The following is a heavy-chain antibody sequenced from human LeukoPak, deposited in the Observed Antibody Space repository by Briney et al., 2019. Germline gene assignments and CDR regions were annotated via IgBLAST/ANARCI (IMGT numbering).Heavy chain of an antibody. CDR2: IYTSGST. CDR1: GGSISSYY. CDR3: ARGLTLIQDIVVVPARYGMDV. D-gene: IGHD2-2*01. Sequence: PSETLSLTCTVSGGSISSYYWSWIRQPAGKGLEWIGRIYTSGSTNYNPSLKSRVTISVDTSKNQFSLKLSSVTAADTAVYYCARGLTLIQDIVVVPARYGMDVWGQGTTVTVSS. J-gene: IGHJ6*02. V-gene: IGHV4-4*07.